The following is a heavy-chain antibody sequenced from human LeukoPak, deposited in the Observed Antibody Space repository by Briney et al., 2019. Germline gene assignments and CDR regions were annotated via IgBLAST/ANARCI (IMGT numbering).Heavy chain of an antibody. D-gene: IGHD3-3*01. CDR1: GGSFSGYY. Sequence: PSETLSLTCAVYGGSFSGYYWSWIRQPPGKGLEWIGEINHSGSTNYNPSLKSRVTISVDTSKNQFSLKLSSVTAADTAVYYCAREEYDFWSGYRICFDYWGQGTLVTVSS. J-gene: IGHJ4*02. CDR2: INHSGST. CDR3: AREEYDFWSGYRICFDY. V-gene: IGHV4-34*01.